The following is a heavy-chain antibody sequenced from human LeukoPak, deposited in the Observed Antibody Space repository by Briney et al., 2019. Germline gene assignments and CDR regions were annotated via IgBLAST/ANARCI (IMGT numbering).Heavy chain of an antibody. CDR1: GGSIGRYW. J-gene: IGHJ4*02. CDR2: IYYSGST. CDR3: ARGAGAGYNLQPFDY. V-gene: IGHV4-59*08. Sequence: SETLSLTCSVSGGSIGRYWWSWIRQPPGKGLEWIGYIYYSGSTKYNPSLKSRVSISVDTSKNQFSLKLSSVTAADTAVYYCARGAGAGYNLQPFDYWGQGTLVTVSS. D-gene: IGHD5-24*01.